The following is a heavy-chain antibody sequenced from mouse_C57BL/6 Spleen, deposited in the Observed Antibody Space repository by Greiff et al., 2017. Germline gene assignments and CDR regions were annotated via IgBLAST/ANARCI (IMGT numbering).Heavy chain of an antibody. D-gene: IGHD4-1*01. CDR3: ARGAGAGVMDD. V-gene: IGHV14-2*01. J-gene: IGHJ4*01. CDR2: IDPEDGET. Sequence: VQLQQSGAELVKPGASVKFSCTASGFNFNDYYMHWVKQRTEQGLEWIGRIDPEDGETKYAPKFQGKVTIPADTSSNTAYLQLTSLTSGDTGVSYCARGAGAGVMDDWGQGTSVTVSS. CDR1: GFNFNDYY.